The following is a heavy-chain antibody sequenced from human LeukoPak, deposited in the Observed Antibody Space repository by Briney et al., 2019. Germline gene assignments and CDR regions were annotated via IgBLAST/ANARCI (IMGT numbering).Heavy chain of an antibody. CDR2: IYSGGST. Sequence: GGSLRLSCAASGFTVSSNYMSWVRQAPGKGLEWVSVIYSGGSTYYADSVKGRFTISRDNSKNTLYLQMNSLRAEDSAVYYCASQGGWYYFDYWGQGTLVTVSS. J-gene: IGHJ4*02. V-gene: IGHV3-53*01. D-gene: IGHD6-19*01. CDR1: GFTVSSNY. CDR3: ASQGGWYYFDY.